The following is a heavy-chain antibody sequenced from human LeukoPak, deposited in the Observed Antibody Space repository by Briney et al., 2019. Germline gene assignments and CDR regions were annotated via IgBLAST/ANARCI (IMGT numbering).Heavy chain of an antibody. J-gene: IGHJ3*02. CDR2: IYYSGST. V-gene: IGHV4-39*01. CDR1: GGSISSSSYY. Sequence: SETLSLTCTVSGGSISSSSYYWGWIRQPPGRGLEWIGSIYYSGSTYYNPSLKSRVTISVDTSKNQFSLKLSSVTAADTAVYYCASWGWGDIVVVPAAADAFDIWGQGTMVTVSS. CDR3: ASWGWGDIVVVPAAADAFDI. D-gene: IGHD2-2*01.